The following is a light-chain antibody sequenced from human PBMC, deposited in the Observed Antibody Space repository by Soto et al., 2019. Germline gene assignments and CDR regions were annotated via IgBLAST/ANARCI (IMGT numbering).Light chain of an antibody. CDR2: DAS. CDR1: HDISNY. CDR3: QQYDNLPLT. V-gene: IGKV1-33*01. Sequence: DIQMTQSPSSLSASVGDRVTITCQASHDISNYLNWYQQKAGTAPKVLIYDASKLEMGVPSRSSGSGSGTDFTLTISSLQPEDTATYYCQQYDNLPLTFGGGTKVEIK. J-gene: IGKJ4*01.